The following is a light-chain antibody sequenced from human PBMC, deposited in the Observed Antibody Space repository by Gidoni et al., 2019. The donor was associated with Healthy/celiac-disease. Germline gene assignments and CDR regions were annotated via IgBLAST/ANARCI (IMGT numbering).Light chain of an antibody. J-gene: IGKJ3*01. CDR3: QQYYSTPPS. CDR2: CAS. Sequence: DIVMTQYPDSLDVSLGERATINCKSSQSVLYSSNNKNYLAWYHQKPGHPPTLLIYCASTRESGVPDRFSGSVSVTDFTLTISSLHAEDVAVYYCQQYYSTPPSFGPGTKVDIK. CDR1: QSVLYSSNNKNY. V-gene: IGKV4-1*01.